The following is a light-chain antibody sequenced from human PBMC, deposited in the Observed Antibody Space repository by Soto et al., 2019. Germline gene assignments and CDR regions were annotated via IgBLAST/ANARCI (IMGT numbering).Light chain of an antibody. CDR2: GAS. V-gene: IGKV3-20*01. CDR1: QSVSSNL. Sequence: IVMTQSPGTLSLFPGDRATLSGIASQSVSSNLIAWYQEKPGQAPRLLIYGASTRATGIPDRFSGSGSGTDFTLAISTLEPEDFAVYYCRQYGRSLASAIGGGTKVDIK. J-gene: IGKJ4*01. CDR3: RQYGRSLASA.